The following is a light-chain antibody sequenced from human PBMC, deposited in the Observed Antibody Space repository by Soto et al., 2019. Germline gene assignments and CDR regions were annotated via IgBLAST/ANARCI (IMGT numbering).Light chain of an antibody. Sequence: DNRMTQSPSPLSASVGGRVTITCQASQDINKNLIWYQQKPGKAPKLLIYDASDLETGVPSRFSGSGFGIGFTFTISSLQPEDFATYYFQQYESLPLTFGQGTRRETK. CDR2: DAS. J-gene: IGKJ5*01. V-gene: IGKV1-33*01. CDR3: QQYESLPLT. CDR1: QDINKN.